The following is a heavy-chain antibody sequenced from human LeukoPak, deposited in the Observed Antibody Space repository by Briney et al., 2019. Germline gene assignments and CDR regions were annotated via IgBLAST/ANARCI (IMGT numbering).Heavy chain of an antibody. D-gene: IGHD2-2*02. Sequence: SETLSLTCAVYGGSFSGYYWSWIRQPPGKGLEWIGEINHSGSTNYNPSLKSRVTISVDTSKNQFSLELSSVTAADTAVYYCARVTDCSSTSCYRSADYYGMDVWGQGTTVTVSS. CDR3: ARVTDCSSTSCYRSADYYGMDV. V-gene: IGHV4-34*01. CDR1: GGSFSGYY. J-gene: IGHJ6*02. CDR2: INHSGST.